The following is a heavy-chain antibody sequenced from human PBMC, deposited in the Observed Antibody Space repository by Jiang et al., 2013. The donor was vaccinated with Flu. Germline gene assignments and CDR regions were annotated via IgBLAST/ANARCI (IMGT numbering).Heavy chain of an antibody. CDR2: ISAYNGNT. Sequence: GAEVKKPGASVKVSCKASGYTFTTTGIIWVRQAPGQGLEWMGWISAYNGNTNYVQKVQGRVTMTTDTSTSTAYMELRSLRSDDTAVYFCARGGADRASSHAFDIWGHGTMVTV. J-gene: IGHJ3*02. D-gene: IGHD2-15*01. V-gene: IGHV1-18*04. CDR1: GYTFTTTG. CDR3: ARGGADRASSHAFDI.